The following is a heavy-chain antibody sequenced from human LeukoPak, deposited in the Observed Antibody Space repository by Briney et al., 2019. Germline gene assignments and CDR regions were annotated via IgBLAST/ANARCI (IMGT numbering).Heavy chain of an antibody. CDR1: GDSIISNTFS. V-gene: IGHV4-39*01. Sequence: SETLSLTCTVSGDSIISNTFSCGWIRQPPGKGLEWIGNVSYTGDTYYNPSLKSRVTMSADTSKNQFSLKVNSVTAADTALYFCVRVDGSGYSPYWGQGTLVTVSS. CDR3: VRVDGSGYSPY. J-gene: IGHJ4*02. D-gene: IGHD5-18*01. CDR2: VSYTGDT.